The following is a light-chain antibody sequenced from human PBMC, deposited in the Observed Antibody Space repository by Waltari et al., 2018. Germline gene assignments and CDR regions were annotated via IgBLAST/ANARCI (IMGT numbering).Light chain of an antibody. CDR3: QVSFHFPLT. Sequence: DIQMTQSPSSLAASVGDRVTITCQASQDITIYLNWYQQKPGKAPKLLIYDTSKLETGVTSGFSGSGSGTHFTFTISSLQPEDIATYYCQVSFHFPLTFGGGTKLEIK. J-gene: IGKJ4*01. V-gene: IGKV1-33*01. CDR2: DTS. CDR1: QDITIY.